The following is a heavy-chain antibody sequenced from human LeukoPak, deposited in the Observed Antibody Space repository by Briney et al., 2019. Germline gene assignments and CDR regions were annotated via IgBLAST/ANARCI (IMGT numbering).Heavy chain of an antibody. Sequence: GGSLRLSCTASGFTFSDYYMNSIRQAPGKGLEWISCISSSGNTIYSTDSVKGRVTIYRNNAKNSLYLQMNSLRAEDTAVYYCARDRGFGVVTPIDHWGQGTLVTVSS. D-gene: IGHD3-3*01. CDR2: ISSSGNTI. CDR1: GFTFSDYY. J-gene: IGHJ4*02. CDR3: ARDRGFGVVTPIDH. V-gene: IGHV3-11*01.